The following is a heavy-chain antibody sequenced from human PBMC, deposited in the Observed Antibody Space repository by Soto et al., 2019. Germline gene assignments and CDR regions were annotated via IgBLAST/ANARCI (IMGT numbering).Heavy chain of an antibody. D-gene: IGHD4-17*01. CDR1: GGSISSSSYY. CDR2: IDDSGST. V-gene: IGHV4-39*01. J-gene: IGHJ3*02. Sequence: SETLSLTCTVSGGSISSSSYYWGWIRQPPGKVLEWIVSIDDSGSTYYNPSLKSRVTIAVDTSNDQFSLRLSCVTSSYTSVYYXAXHPFNTVTTLFAGDAFDIWGQGTMVTVSS. CDR3: AXHPFNTVTTLFAGDAFDI.